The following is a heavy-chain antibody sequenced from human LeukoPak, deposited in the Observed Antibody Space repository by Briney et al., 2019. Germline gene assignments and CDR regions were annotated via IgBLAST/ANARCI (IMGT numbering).Heavy chain of an antibody. CDR1: GYTFTGYY. CDR2: INPNSGGT. CDR3: ARGFRGILILNWFDP. J-gene: IGHJ5*02. D-gene: IGHD3-10*01. Sequence: ASVKVSCKASGYTFTGYYMHWVRQAPGQGLEWMGWINPNSGGTNYAQKFQGRVTMTRDTSISTAYMELSRLRSDDTAVYYCARGFRGILILNWFDPWGQGTLVTVSS. V-gene: IGHV1-2*02.